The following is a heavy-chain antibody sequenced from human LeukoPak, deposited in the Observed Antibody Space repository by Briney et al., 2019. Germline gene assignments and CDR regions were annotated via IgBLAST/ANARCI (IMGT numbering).Heavy chain of an antibody. D-gene: IGHD3-10*01. CDR2: INPNRGGT. Sequence: ASVKVSCKASAYTFTGYYMHWVRQAPGQGLEWMGWINPNRGGTNYAQKFQGRVTLTRDTPTSTAYSELTRLRSDGTAVYYRARYLSGIPMVRGVSAVLDYWVQGTLVTVA. V-gene: IGHV1-2*02. J-gene: IGHJ4*02. CDR1: AYTFTGYY. CDR3: ARYLSGIPMVRGVSAVLDY.